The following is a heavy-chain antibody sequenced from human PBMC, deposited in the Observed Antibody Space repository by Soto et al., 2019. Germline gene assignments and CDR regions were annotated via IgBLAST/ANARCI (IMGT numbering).Heavy chain of an antibody. CDR1: GFTFSSYW. J-gene: IGHJ4*02. CDR2: IKQDGSTK. Sequence: GGSLRLSCAASGFTFSSYWMSWVRQAPGKGLEWVANIKQDGSTKYYVDSVKGRFTNSRDNAKNSLYLQMNSLRAEDTAVYYCVRDGRSGWHFDYWGQGALVTVS. D-gene: IGHD6-19*01. CDR3: VRDGRSGWHFDY. V-gene: IGHV3-7*01.